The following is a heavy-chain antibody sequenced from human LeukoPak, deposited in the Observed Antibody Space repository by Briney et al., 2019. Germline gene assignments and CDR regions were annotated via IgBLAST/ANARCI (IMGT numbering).Heavy chain of an antibody. CDR1: GGSFSGYY. CDR3: ARHRLRGVIITSHPYYFDY. V-gene: IGHV4-34*01. CDR2: INHSGST. Sequence: SETLSLTCAVYGGSFSGYYWSWIRQPPGKGLEWIGEINHSGSTNYNPSLKSRVTISVDTSKNQFSLKLSSVTAADTAVYYCARHRLRGVIITSHPYYFDYWGQGTLVTVSS. J-gene: IGHJ4*02. D-gene: IGHD3-10*01.